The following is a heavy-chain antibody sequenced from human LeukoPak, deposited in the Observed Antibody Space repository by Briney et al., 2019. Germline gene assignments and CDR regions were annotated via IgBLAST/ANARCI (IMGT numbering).Heavy chain of an antibody. CDR3: AKGAIAAATFGLFGP. D-gene: IGHD6-13*01. Sequence: PGGSLRLSCAASGFTLRSYAMSWVRQAPGTGLEWVSAISGSGGSTYYADSVKVRFTISTDNSKNTLYLQMNSVRAEDTAVYYCAKGAIAAATFGLFGPWGQGTLVTVCS. V-gene: IGHV3-23*01. CDR1: GFTLRSYA. J-gene: IGHJ5*02. CDR2: ISGSGGST.